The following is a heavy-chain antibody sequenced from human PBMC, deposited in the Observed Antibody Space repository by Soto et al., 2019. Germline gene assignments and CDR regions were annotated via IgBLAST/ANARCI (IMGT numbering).Heavy chain of an antibody. D-gene: IGHD1-7*01. CDR2: IYYSGST. CDR3: AREGLTGTIGLYYYYGMDV. V-gene: IGHV4-59*01. J-gene: IGHJ6*02. Sequence: QVQLQESGPGLVKPSETLSLTCTVSGGSISSYYWSWIRQPPGKGLEWIGYIYYSGSTNYNPSLKSRVTISLDTSKTQFSLKLSSVTAADTAVYYCAREGLTGTIGLYYYYGMDVWGQGTTVTVSS. CDR1: GGSISSYY.